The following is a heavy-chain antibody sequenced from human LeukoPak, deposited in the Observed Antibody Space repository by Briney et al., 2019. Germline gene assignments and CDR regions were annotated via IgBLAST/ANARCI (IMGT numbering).Heavy chain of an antibody. V-gene: IGHV3-30*02. CDR3: AKGGRGYSGYDLDY. J-gene: IGHJ4*02. CDR2: IRYDGSNK. D-gene: IGHD5-12*01. Sequence: GGFLSLSCAASGFTFSSYGMHWVRQAPSRGLEWVAFIRYDGSNKYYAHSVKGRFTISRDNSKNTLYLQMNSLRAEDTAVYYCAKGGRGYSGYDLDYWGQGTLVTVSS. CDR1: GFTFSSYG.